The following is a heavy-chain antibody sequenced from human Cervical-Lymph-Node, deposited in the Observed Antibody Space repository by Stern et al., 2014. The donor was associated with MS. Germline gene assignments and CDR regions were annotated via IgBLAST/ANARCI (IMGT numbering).Heavy chain of an antibody. D-gene: IGHD3-16*02. CDR1: GFSLNNARMG. CDR3: ARISGYDYIGGSYRQSLFDY. V-gene: IGHV2-26*01. CDR2: IFSADQK. Sequence: QVTLKESGPVLVKPTETLTLTCTVSGFSLNNARMGVSWIRQPPGKALEGLVHIFSADQKSYSTSLKTRLSISKETSKSQVVLTLTNMDPVDTATYFCARISGYDYIGGSYRQSLFDYWGQGTLVSVSS. J-gene: IGHJ4*02.